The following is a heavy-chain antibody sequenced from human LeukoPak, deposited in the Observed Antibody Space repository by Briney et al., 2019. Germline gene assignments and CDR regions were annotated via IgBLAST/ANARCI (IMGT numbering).Heavy chain of an antibody. J-gene: IGHJ4*02. V-gene: IGHV3-53*01. CDR2: IYSGGNT. D-gene: IGHD6-19*01. CDR3: ARASQWLAFDY. CDR1: GFTVSSNY. Sequence: PGGSLRLSCAASGFTVSSNYMSWVRQAPGKGLEWVSVIYSGGNTYYADSVKGRFTISRDNSKNPLYLQMNSLRAEDTAVYYCARASQWLAFDYWGQGTLVTVSS.